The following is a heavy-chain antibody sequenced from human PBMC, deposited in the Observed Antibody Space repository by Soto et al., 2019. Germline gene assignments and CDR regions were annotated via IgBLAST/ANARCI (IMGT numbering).Heavy chain of an antibody. CDR2: IIPILGIP. CDR1: GGTFSSYT. CDR3: ARLRESYGMDF. V-gene: IGHV1-69*02. J-gene: IGHJ6*02. D-gene: IGHD3-16*01. Sequence: QVQLVQSGAEVKKPGSSVKVSCKASGGTFSSYTISWVRQAPGQGREWMGRIIPILGIPNYAQKFQGRVMITASNSTSTAAMEVSSLRSEDAAVYYCARLRESYGMDFWGQGTTVTVSS.